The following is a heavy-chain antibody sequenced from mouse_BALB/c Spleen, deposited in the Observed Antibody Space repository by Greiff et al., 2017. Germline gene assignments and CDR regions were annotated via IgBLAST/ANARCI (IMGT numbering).Heavy chain of an antibody. V-gene: IGHV5-12-1*01. CDR3: ARPYGNYAWFAY. CDR2: ISSGGGST. D-gene: IGHD2-10*02. Sequence: EVQLVESGGGLVKPGGSLKLSCAASGFAFSSYDMSWVRQTPEKRLEWVAYISSGGGSTYYPDTVKGRFTISRDNAKNTLYLQMSSLKSEDTAMYYCARPYGNYAWFAYWGQGTLVTVSA. CDR1: GFAFSSYD. J-gene: IGHJ3*01.